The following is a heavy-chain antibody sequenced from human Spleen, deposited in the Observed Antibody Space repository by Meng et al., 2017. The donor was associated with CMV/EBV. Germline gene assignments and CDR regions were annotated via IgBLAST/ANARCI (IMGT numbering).Heavy chain of an antibody. CDR1: GFTFSSYG. CDR2: IRYDGSNK. Sequence: GGSLRLSCAASGFTFSSYGMHWVRQAPGKGLEWVAFIRYDGSNKYYADSVKGRFTISRDNSKNTLYLQMNRLRAEDTAVYYCARKLRAPLDNWGQGTLVTVSS. D-gene: IGHD5-24*01. J-gene: IGHJ4*02. CDR3: ARKLRAPLDN. V-gene: IGHV3-30*02.